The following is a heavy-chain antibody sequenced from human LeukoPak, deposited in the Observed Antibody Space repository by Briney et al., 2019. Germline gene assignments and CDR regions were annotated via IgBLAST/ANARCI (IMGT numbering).Heavy chain of an antibody. CDR3: ARVDGSGNNWLDP. D-gene: IGHD3-10*01. CDR1: GFTFSGYS. J-gene: IGHJ5*02. Sequence: GGSLRFSCAASGFTFSGYSMNWVRQAPGKGMEWVSYISSSSSAIYYADSVKGRFTISRDNAKNSLYLQMNTLRAEDTAVYYCARVDGSGNNWLDPWGQGTLVTVSS. CDR2: ISSSSSAI. V-gene: IGHV3-48*04.